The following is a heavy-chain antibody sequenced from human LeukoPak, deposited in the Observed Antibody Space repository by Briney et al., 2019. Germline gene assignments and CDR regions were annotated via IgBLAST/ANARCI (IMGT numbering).Heavy chain of an antibody. D-gene: IGHD1-26*01. CDR2: ISYDGSNK. CDR1: GFTFSSYG. J-gene: IGHJ6*02. V-gene: IGHV3-30*18. Sequence: AGGSLRLSCAASGFTFSSYGMHWVRQAPGKGLEWVAVISYDGSNKYYADSVKGRFTISRDNSKNTLYLQMNSLRAEDTAVYYCAKETQWELPNYYYGMDVWGQGTTVTVSS. CDR3: AKETQWELPNYYYGMDV.